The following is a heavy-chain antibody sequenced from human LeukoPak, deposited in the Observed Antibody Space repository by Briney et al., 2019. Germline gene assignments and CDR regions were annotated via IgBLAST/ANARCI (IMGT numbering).Heavy chain of an antibody. CDR2: IFYSGST. D-gene: IGHD1-14*01. CDR3: ASTGFDMDV. J-gene: IGHJ6*03. CDR1: GGSVSNY. Sequence: NPSETLSLTCTVSGGSVSNYWSWIRQPPGKELEWIGYIFYSGSTKYNPSLKSRVSMSIDTSKNMFSLKVNSVTAADTAVYYCASTGFDMDVWGKGTTVTVSS. V-gene: IGHV4-59*08.